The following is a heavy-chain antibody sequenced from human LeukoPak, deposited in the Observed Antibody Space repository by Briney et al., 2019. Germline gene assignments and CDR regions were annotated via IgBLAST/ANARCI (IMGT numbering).Heavy chain of an antibody. J-gene: IGHJ4*02. V-gene: IGHV3-21*01. Sequence: GGSLRLSCAASGFTFSSYSMNWVRQAPGKGLEWVSSISSSSSYIYYADSVKGRFTISRDNAKNSLYLQMDSLRAEDTAVYYCARDAYCSSTSCSSAYWGQGTLVTVFS. D-gene: IGHD2-2*01. CDR3: ARDAYCSSTSCSSAY. CDR1: GFTFSSYS. CDR2: ISSSSSYI.